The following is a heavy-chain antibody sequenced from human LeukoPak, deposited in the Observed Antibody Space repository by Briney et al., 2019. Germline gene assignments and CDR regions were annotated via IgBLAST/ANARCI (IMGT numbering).Heavy chain of an antibody. D-gene: IGHD5-12*01. Sequence: GGSLRLSCAASGFTVSSYAMHWVRQAPGKGLEWVGVISYDGSNKYYADSVKGRFTLSRDNSKNTLYLQMNSLRAEDTAVYYCAREGYSGYLNYFDYWGQGTLVTVSS. CDR1: GFTVSSYA. CDR3: AREGYSGYLNYFDY. V-gene: IGHV3-30*04. CDR2: ISYDGSNK. J-gene: IGHJ4*02.